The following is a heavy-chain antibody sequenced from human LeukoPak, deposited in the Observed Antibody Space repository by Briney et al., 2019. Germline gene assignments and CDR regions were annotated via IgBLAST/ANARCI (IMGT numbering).Heavy chain of an antibody. D-gene: IGHD2-21*02. V-gene: IGHV4-34*01. Sequence: KPSETLSLTCAVYGGSFSGYYWSWIRQPPGKGLEWIGEINHSGSTNYNPSLKSRVTISVDTSKNQFSLKLSSVTAADMAVYYCARSRTASLDYWGQGTLVTVSS. CDR1: GGSFSGYY. J-gene: IGHJ4*02. CDR2: INHSGST. CDR3: ARSRTASLDY.